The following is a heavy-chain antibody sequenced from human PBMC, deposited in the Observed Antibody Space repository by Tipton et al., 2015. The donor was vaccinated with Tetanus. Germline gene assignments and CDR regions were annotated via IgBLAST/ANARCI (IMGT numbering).Heavy chain of an antibody. CDR2: TYYRSRWFH. D-gene: IGHD7-27*01. J-gene: IGHJ2*01. V-gene: IGHV6-1*01. CDR1: GDSVSSNDVA. Sequence: LVKPTQTLSLTCDISGDSVSSNDVAWSWIRQSPSRGLEWLGRTYYRSRWFHNYGLSVQSRITINSDTNKNQFCLRLNSVIPEGTAVYYCARWGHGDRFFGLWGRGTRVTVSP. CDR3: ARWGHGDRFFGL.